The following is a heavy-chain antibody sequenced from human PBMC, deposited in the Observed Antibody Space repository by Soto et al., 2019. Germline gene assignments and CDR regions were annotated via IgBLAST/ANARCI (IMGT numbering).Heavy chain of an antibody. D-gene: IGHD6-19*01. J-gene: IGHJ4*02. V-gene: IGHV1-2*04. CDR3: ARLGSGWYVEFDY. Sequence: ASVKVSCKASGYTFTGYYMHWVRQAPGQGLEWMGWINPNSGGTNYAQKFQGWVTMTRDTSISTAYMELSRLRFDDMAVYYCARLGSGWYVEFDYWGQGTLVTVSS. CDR1: GYTFTGYY. CDR2: INPNSGGT.